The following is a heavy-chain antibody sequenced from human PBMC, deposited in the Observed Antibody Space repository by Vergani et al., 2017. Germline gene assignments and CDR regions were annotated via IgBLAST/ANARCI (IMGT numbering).Heavy chain of an antibody. J-gene: IGHJ6*02. Sequence: QVQLVESGGGVVQPGGSLRLSRAASGFPFSSYGMHWVRQAPGKGLEWVAFIRYDGRNKYYADSGKGRFTISRDNSKNTLYLQMNSLRAEDTAVYYCAKDSLDYDGMDVWGQGTTVTVSS. V-gene: IGHV3-30*02. CDR3: AKDSLDYDGMDV. CDR1: GFPFSSYG. CDR2: IRYDGRNK.